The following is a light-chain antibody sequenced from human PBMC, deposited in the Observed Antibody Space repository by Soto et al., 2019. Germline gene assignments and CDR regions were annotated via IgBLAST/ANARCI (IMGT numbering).Light chain of an antibody. V-gene: IGKV3-11*01. J-gene: IGKJ4*01. CDR1: QSISSN. CDR3: QQRSNWPPLT. Sequence: EIVLTQSPATLSLSPGERASLSCRASQSISSNLAWYQHKRGQAPRLLIYDASNRDTGIPARFSGSGSGTDFTRTISSLEPEDFAVYYCQQRSNWPPLTFGGGTKVEI. CDR2: DAS.